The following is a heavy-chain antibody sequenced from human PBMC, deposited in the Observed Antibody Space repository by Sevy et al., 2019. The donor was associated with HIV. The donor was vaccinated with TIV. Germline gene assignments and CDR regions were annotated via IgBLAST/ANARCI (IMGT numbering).Heavy chain of an antibody. CDR2: IYAGGTA. V-gene: IGHV3-53*01. CDR1: GFTFSSYA. CDR3: ASEYCSRGSCFFDY. D-gene: IGHD2-15*01. Sequence: GGSLRLSCVTSGFTFSSYAMSWVRQTPGKGLEWVSHIYAGGTAYYADSVKGRFTFSRDDSKNTVSLQMRSLRVEDSAVYYCASEYCSRGSCFFDYWGQGIQVTVSS. J-gene: IGHJ4*02.